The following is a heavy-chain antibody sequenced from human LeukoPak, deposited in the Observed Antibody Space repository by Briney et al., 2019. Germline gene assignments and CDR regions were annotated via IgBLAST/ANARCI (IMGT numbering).Heavy chain of an antibody. D-gene: IGHD6-19*01. J-gene: IGHJ4*02. V-gene: IGHV3-23*01. CDR2: ISASGGDT. CDR1: GFTFSNYG. CDR3: ARQYSFDY. Sequence: GGSLRLSCATYGFTFSNYGMSWVRQAPGKGLEWVSSISASGGDTYYADSVKGRFTISRDNSKNTLHVQMNSLRAEDTAVYFCARQYSFDYWGQGTLVTVSS.